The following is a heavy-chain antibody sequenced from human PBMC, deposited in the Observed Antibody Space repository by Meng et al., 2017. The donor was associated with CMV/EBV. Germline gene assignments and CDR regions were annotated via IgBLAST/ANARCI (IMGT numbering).Heavy chain of an antibody. J-gene: IGHJ4*02. CDR1: GGSFSGYY. Sequence: SETLSLTCAVYGGSFSGYYWSWIRQPPGKGLEWIGEINHSGSTNYNPSLKSRVTISVDTSKNQFSLKLSSVTAADTAVYYCARVISGYWGQGTLVIVSS. CDR2: INHSGST. V-gene: IGHV4-34*01. D-gene: IGHD2/OR15-2a*01. CDR3: ARVISGY.